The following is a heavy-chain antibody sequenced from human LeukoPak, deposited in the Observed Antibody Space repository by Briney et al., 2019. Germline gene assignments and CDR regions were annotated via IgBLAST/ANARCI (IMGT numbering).Heavy chain of an antibody. Sequence: GGSLRLSCAASGFTFSSYNMNWVRQAPGKGLEWVSSISSSGSYINYADSVKGRFTISRDNTKNSLYLQMNSLRVEDTAVYYCARISDRSGGSCYSKNYWGQGTLVTVSS. J-gene: IGHJ4*02. V-gene: IGHV3-21*01. CDR2: ISSSGSYI. D-gene: IGHD2-15*01. CDR1: GFTFSSYN. CDR3: ARISDRSGGSCYSKNY.